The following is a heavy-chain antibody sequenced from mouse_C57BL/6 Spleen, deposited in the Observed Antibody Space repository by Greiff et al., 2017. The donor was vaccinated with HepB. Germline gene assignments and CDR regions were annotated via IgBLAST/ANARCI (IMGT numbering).Heavy chain of an antibody. Sequence: DVQLVESGGGLVKPGGSLKLSCAASGFTFSDYGMHWVRQAPEKGLEWVAYISSGSSTIYYADTVKGRFTISRDNAKNTLFLQMTSLRSEDTAMYYCARGTTLRGPFDYWGQGTTLTVSS. V-gene: IGHV5-17*01. D-gene: IGHD5-5*01. J-gene: IGHJ2*01. CDR1: GFTFSDYG. CDR2: ISSGSSTI. CDR3: ARGTTLRGPFDY.